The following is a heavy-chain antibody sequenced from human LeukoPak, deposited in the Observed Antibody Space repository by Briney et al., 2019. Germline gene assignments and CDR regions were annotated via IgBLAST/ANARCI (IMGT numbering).Heavy chain of an antibody. CDR3: AYVAADDAFDI. D-gene: IGHD6-19*01. CDR2: IRSKAYGGTT. CDR1: GFTFGDYA. J-gene: IGHJ3*02. V-gene: IGHV3-49*03. Sequence: PGRSLRLSCTASGFTFGDYAMSWFRQAPGKGLEWVGFIRSKAYGGTTEYAASVKGRFTISRDDSKNSLYLQMNSLKTEDTALYHCAYVAADDAFDIWGQGTMVTVSS.